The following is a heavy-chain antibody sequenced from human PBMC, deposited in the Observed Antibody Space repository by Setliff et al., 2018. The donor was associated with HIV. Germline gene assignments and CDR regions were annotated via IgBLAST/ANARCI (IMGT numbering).Heavy chain of an antibody. Sequence: ASVKVSCKASGYNATVSAINWVRQAPGQALEWLGWINTKTGNPTYAQGLTGQFVFSLDTSISTAYLQISSLKAEDTAVCYCARDQRLFYFDSWGQGTLVTVS. CDR3: ARDQRLFYFDS. CDR2: INTKTGNP. V-gene: IGHV7-4-1*02. J-gene: IGHJ4*02. CDR1: GYNATVSA.